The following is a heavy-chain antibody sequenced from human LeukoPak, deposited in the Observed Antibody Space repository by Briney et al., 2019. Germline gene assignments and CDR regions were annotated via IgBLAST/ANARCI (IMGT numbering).Heavy chain of an antibody. J-gene: IGHJ2*01. Sequence: SQTLSLTCAVSGGSISSGGYSWSWIRQPPGKGLEWIGYIYHSGSTYYNPSLKSRVTISVDRSKNQFSLKLSSVTAADTAVYYCARAPLAHNFYWYFDRWGRGTLVTVSS. V-gene: IGHV4-30-2*01. CDR2: IYHSGST. D-gene: IGHD1-1*01. CDR1: GGSISSGGYS. CDR3: ARAPLAHNFYWYFDR.